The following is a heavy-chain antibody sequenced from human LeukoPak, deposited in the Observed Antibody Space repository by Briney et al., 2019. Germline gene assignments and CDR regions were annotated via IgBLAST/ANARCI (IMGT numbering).Heavy chain of an antibody. CDR3: ARVHYASGSLSSWFDP. V-gene: IGHV4-59*08. Sequence: SETLSLTCTVSSGSITNDYWSWIRQPPGQGLEWIGYISYSGSVNYNPSLKTRVTMSLDTSRNQFSLRLSSVTAADTAMYYCARVHYASGSLSSWFDPWGRGTLVTVSS. J-gene: IGHJ5*02. D-gene: IGHD3-10*01. CDR2: ISYSGSV. CDR1: SGSITNDY.